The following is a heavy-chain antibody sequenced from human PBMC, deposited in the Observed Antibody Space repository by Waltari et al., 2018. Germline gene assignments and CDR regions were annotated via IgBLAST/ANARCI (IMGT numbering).Heavy chain of an antibody. CDR1: GYTFTSDA. CDR2: INTTTGNP. V-gene: IGHV7-4-1*02. CDR3: AREVGRRFRELFYGMDV. D-gene: IGHD3-10*01. J-gene: IGHJ6*02. Sequence: QVQLVQSGSELKKPGASVKVSCKASGYTFTSDAMNWVRKAPGQGLEWMGWINTTTGNPTYAQFFTGRFVVSLDTSVSTAYLQISSLKAEDTAVYYCAREVGRRFRELFYGMDVWGQGTTVTVSS.